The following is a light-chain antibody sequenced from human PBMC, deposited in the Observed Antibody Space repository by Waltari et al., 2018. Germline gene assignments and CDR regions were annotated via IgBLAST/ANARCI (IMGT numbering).Light chain of an antibody. J-gene: IGKJ4*01. CDR2: AAS. CDR3: LHLNNFPLS. Sequence: DIQLTQSPSFLSASVRDRVTITCRASQGISTYLAWYQPKPGKAPKPLIYAASTLQRDIPSRFSGSGSGTEVTLTISSLQPEDFATYYCLHLNNFPLSFGGGTKVELK. V-gene: IGKV1-9*01. CDR1: QGISTY.